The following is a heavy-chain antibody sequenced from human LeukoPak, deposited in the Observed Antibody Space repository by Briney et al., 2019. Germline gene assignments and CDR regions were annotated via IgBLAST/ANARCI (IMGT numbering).Heavy chain of an antibody. Sequence: PGGSLRLSCAASGFSFSSYSMNWVRQAPGKGLEWVSYISTSSSIIYYADSVKGLFTISRDNAKNSLYLQMNSLRAEDTAVYYCANSVTFGGALRGNWGQGTLVTVSS. J-gene: IGHJ4*02. CDR3: ANSVTFGGALRGN. V-gene: IGHV3-48*01. D-gene: IGHD3-16*01. CDR2: ISTSSSII. CDR1: GFSFSSYS.